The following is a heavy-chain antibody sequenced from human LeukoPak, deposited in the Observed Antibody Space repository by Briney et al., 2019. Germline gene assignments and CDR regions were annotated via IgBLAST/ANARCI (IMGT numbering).Heavy chain of an antibody. CDR1: GGTFISYA. CDR3: ARKRGYSYGPFDY. CDR2: IIPIFGTA. V-gene: IGHV1-69*13. Sequence: GASVKVSCKASGGTFISYAISWVRQAPGQGLEWMGGIIPIFGTANYAQKFQGRVTITADESTGTAYMELSSLRSEDTAVYYCARKRGYSYGPFDYWGQGTLVTVSS. D-gene: IGHD5-18*01. J-gene: IGHJ4*02.